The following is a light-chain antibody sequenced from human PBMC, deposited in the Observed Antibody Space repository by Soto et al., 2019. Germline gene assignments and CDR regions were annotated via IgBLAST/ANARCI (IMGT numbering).Light chain of an antibody. Sequence: EIVLTQSPATLSLSPGERATLSCRASQSVSSYLAWYQQKPGQAPRLLIYDASNRATGIPARFSGSGSGTDFTLTISSLEPEDCAVYYCQQRGNWPRTFGQGTKVEIK. CDR3: QQRGNWPRT. CDR1: QSVSSY. J-gene: IGKJ1*01. V-gene: IGKV3-11*01. CDR2: DAS.